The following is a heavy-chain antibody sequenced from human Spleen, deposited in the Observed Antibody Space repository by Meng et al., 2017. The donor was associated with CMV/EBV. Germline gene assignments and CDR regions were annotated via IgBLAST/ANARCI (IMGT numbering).Heavy chain of an antibody. Sequence: SETLSLTCTVSGGSISSYYWSWIRQPPGKGLEWIGYIYYSGSTNYNPSLKSRVTISVDTSKNQFSLKLSSVTAADTAVYYCARGYSSSWRWNWFDPWGQGTLVTVSS. CDR1: GGSISSYY. CDR3: ARGYSSSWRWNWFDP. J-gene: IGHJ5*02. D-gene: IGHD6-6*01. V-gene: IGHV4-59*12. CDR2: IYYSGST.